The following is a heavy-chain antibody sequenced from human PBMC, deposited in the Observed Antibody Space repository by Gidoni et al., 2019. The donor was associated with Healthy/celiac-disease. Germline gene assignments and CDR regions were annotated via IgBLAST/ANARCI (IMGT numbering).Heavy chain of an antibody. V-gene: IGHV1-69*01. J-gene: IGHJ4*02. CDR1: GGTFSSYA. D-gene: IGHD6-6*01. Sequence: QVQLMQSGAEVKKPGSSVKVSCKASGGTFSSYAISWVRQAPGQGLEWMGVIIPIFGKANYAQKFKGRVTITADESTSTAYMELSSLRSEETAVYYCASLPYSSSSSRPFDYWGQGTLVTVSS. CDR3: ASLPYSSSSSRPFDY. CDR2: IIPIFGKA.